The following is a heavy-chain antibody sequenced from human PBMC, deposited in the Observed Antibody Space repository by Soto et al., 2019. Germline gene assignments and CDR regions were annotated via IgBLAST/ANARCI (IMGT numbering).Heavy chain of an antibody. CDR3: ARRSIAARDFDY. Sequence: RSLTCAVYGGSFSGYYWSWIRQPPGKGLEWIGEINHSGSTNYNPSLKSRVTISVDTSKNQFSLKLSSVTAADTAVYYCARRSIAARDFDYWGQGTLVTVSS. D-gene: IGHD6-6*01. CDR1: GGSFSGYY. J-gene: IGHJ4*02. V-gene: IGHV4-34*01. CDR2: INHSGST.